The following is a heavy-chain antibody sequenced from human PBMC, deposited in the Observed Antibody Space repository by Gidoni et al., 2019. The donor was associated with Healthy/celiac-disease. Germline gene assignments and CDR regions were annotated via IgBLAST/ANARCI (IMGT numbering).Heavy chain of an antibody. D-gene: IGHD3-10*01. CDR3: ARVSTMVRRGFDP. Sequence: EVQLVESGGGLIQPGGSLRLSCAASGFTVSSNYMSWVRQAPGKGLEWVSVIYSGGSTYYADSVKGRFTISRDNSKNTLYLQMNSLRAEDTAVYYCARVSTMVRRGFDPWGQGTLVTVSS. CDR2: IYSGGST. CDR1: GFTVSSNY. J-gene: IGHJ5*02. V-gene: IGHV3-53*01.